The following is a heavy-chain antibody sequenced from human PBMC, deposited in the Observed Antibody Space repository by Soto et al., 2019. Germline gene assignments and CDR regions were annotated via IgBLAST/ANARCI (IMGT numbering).Heavy chain of an antibody. Sequence: GESLKISCKVSGYSFTNHWLGWVRQTPGKGLEWMGIIYPGDSYTNYSPSFQGHVTISADKSISTAYLQWSSLKASDTAMYYCARHARSYCTNGVCYYYGMDVWGQGTTVTVSS. CDR2: IYPGDSYT. D-gene: IGHD2-8*01. CDR3: ARHARSYCTNGVCYYYGMDV. CDR1: GYSFTNHW. V-gene: IGHV5-51*01. J-gene: IGHJ6*02.